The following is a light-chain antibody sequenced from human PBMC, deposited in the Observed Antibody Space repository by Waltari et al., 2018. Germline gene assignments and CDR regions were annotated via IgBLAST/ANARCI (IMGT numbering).Light chain of an antibody. V-gene: IGLV2-23*02. CDR1: SSDVGSYNL. J-gene: IGLJ1*01. Sequence: QSALTQSASVSGSPGQSITISCTGTSSDVGSYNLVSWYQRHPGNAPKLMIYEVTKRPSGVSNSFSGSKSGNTASLTISGLQSEDEADYYCCSYAGASTSLYVFGTGTKVTVL. CDR3: CSYAGASTSLYV. CDR2: EVT.